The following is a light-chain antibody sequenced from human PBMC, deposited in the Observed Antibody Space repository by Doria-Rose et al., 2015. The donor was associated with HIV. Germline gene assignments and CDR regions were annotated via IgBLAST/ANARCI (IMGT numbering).Light chain of an antibody. J-gene: IGKJ1*01. CDR2: DGS. CDR3: HQYGTSWT. CDR1: QSFSSTY. V-gene: IGKV3-20*01. Sequence: EIVLTQSPGTLSLSPGERATLSCRASQSFSSTYLAWYQQQPGQAPSLLIYDGSTRATGIPGRFSASGSGTDFTLTINRLEPEDFALYYCHQYGTSWTFGQGTKVEI.